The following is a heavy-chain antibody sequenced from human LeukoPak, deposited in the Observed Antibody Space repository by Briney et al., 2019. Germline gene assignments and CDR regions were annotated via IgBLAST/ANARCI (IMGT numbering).Heavy chain of an antibody. CDR2: IGSSNVYT. V-gene: IGHV3-11*06. CDR3: ARVYCSGGACNRYFFDF. D-gene: IGHD2-15*01. J-gene: IGHJ4*02. Sequence: NAGGSLRLSCATSGFTFTTYWMSWVRQASGKGLEWISKIGSSNVYTNYADSVKGRFTISRDNADNSLFLQMDSLRAEDTAVYYCARVYCSGGACNRYFFDFWGQGTLVTVSS. CDR1: GFTFTTYW.